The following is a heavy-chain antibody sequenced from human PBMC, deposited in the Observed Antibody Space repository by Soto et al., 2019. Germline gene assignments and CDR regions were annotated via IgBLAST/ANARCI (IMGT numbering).Heavy chain of an antibody. CDR3: ARLRIADYAYYYYGMDV. V-gene: IGHV4-34*01. Sequence: NPSETLSLTCAVYGGSFSGYYWSWIRQPPGKGLEWIGEINHSGSTNYNPSLKSRVTISVDTSKNQFSLKLSSVTAADTAVYYCARLRIADYAYYYYGMDVSGQGTTVTVSS. CDR1: GGSFSGYY. CDR2: INHSGST. J-gene: IGHJ6*02. D-gene: IGHD2-2*01.